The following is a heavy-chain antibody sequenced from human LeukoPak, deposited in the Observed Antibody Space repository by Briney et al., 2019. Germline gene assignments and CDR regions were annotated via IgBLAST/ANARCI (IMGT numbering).Heavy chain of an antibody. CDR3: ATFTQTTIDYYGMDV. CDR1: GGSISSGGYS. Sequence: SETLSLTCAVSGGSISSGGYSWSWIRQPPGKGLEWIGYIYHSGSTYYNPSLKSRVTISVDRSKNQFSLRLSSVTAADTAVYYCATFTQTTIDYYGMDVWGQGTTVTVSS. J-gene: IGHJ6*02. V-gene: IGHV4-30-2*01. CDR2: IYHSGST. D-gene: IGHD4-11*01.